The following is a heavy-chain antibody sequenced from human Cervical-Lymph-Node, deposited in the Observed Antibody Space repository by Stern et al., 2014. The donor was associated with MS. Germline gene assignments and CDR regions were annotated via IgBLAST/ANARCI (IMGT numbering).Heavy chain of an antibody. D-gene: IGHD3-3*01. V-gene: IGHV1-2*02. CDR3: ARGSGTAYDLRGDY. J-gene: IGHJ4*01. CDR2: INPNSGGT. CDR1: GYIFTDYY. Sequence: VQLVESEAEAKAPGASMKVSCRASGYIFTDYYLHWVRQAPGQGLEWLGWINPNSGGTNYAQNFQGRVTLTTDTSLSTAHMELRWLGYADTAVYYCARGSGTAYDLRGDYWGQGTLVTVSS.